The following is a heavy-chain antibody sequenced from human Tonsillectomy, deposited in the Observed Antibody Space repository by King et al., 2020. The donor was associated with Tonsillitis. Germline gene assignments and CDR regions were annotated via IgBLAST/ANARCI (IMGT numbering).Heavy chain of an antibody. J-gene: IGHJ4*02. CDR3: ARDTICSGGSCYSELDY. CDR1: GFTFTRYG. Sequence: VQLVESGGGVVQPGRSLRLSCAASGFTFTRYGMHWVRQAPGKGLEWVAVISYDGSNKYYADSVKGRFTISRDNSQKTLFLQMNSLRAEDTAVYYCARDTICSGGSCYSELDYWGQGTLVTVSS. V-gene: IGHV3-33*05. CDR2: ISYDGSNK. D-gene: IGHD2-15*01.